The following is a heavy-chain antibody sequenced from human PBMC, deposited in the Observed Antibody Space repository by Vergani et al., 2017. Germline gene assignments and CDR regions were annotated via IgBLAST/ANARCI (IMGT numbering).Heavy chain of an antibody. CDR2: VKWNGDSS. D-gene: IGHD3-10*01. Sequence: EVQLVESGGGVVRPGGSLRLSCAASGFTFGGHDINWVRQAPGKGLEWVSRVKWNGDSSVYADSVKGRFTISRDNAKNSLYLQMTSLRAEDTAFYYCAGRGSGDAYYFDYWGQGALVTVSS. CDR1: GFTFGGHD. J-gene: IGHJ4*02. CDR3: AGRGSGDAYYFDY. V-gene: IGHV3-20*04.